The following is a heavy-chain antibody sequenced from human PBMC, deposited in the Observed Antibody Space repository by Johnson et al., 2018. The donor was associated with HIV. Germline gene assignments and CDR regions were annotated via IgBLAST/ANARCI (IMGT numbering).Heavy chain of an antibody. J-gene: IGHJ3*02. CDR3: AKDRGRPGTPAGLDI. D-gene: IGHD3-16*01. CDR2: IKEDGGEK. CDR1: GFIFSSYW. V-gene: IGHV3-7*01. Sequence: VQLVESGGGLVQPGGSLRLSCAASGFIFSSYWMTWVRQAPGKGLEWVANIKEDGGEKHYVDSVKGRVTISRANAKNSLSLQMNSLRAEDTALDYCAKDRGRPGTPAGLDIWGQGTMVTVSS.